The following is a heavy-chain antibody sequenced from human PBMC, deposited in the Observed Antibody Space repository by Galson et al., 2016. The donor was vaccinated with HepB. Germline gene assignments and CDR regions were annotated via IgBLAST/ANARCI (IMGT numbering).Heavy chain of an antibody. CDR2: IYSRGGT. J-gene: IGHJ3*02. D-gene: IGHD3-16*01. Sequence: TLSLTCTVSGGSISSGTYYWSWIRQHPGKGLEWIGYIYSRGGTYQIPSLQGRLSMSVDTSKNQLSLDLTSVTAADTAVYYCARELNVGGHTSAACDMWGQGTLVTVSS. CDR3: ARELNVGGHTSAACDM. V-gene: IGHV4-31*03. CDR1: GGSISSGTYY.